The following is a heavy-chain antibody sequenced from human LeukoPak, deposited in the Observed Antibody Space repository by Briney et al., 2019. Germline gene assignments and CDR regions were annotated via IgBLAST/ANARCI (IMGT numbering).Heavy chain of an antibody. CDR3: ARDLGVEYYFDY. CDR1: GFRFSDYY. CDR2: IYSGGST. V-gene: IGHV3-66*01. J-gene: IGHJ4*02. D-gene: IGHD1-26*01. Sequence: PGGSLRLSCVASGFRFSDYYMSWVRQAPGKGLEWVSVIYSGGSTYYADSVKGRFTISRDNSKNTLYLQMNSLRAEDTAVYYCARDLGVEYYFDYWGQGTLVTVSS.